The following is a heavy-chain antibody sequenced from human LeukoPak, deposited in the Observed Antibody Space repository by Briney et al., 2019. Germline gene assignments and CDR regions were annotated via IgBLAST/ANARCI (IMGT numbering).Heavy chain of an antibody. Sequence: GGSLRLSCAASGFSFISYGMHWVRQAPGKGLEWVGVISDDGRNKKYADSVKGRFTIPRDNSKDTLYLQMNSLGDEDTAVYYCAKRPSDYGDYVTYFDYWGQGTLVTVSS. J-gene: IGHJ4*02. CDR1: GFSFISYG. CDR2: ISDDGRNK. D-gene: IGHD4-17*01. V-gene: IGHV3-30*18. CDR3: AKRPSDYGDYVTYFDY.